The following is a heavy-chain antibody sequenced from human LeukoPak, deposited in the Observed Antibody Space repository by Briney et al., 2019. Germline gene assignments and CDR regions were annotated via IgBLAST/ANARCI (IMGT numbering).Heavy chain of an antibody. CDR2: INSSSSTT. J-gene: IGHJ3*02. V-gene: IGHV3-48*04. Sequence: GGSLRLSCAASGFTFSTYSMNWVRQAPGKGLEWVSYINSSSSTTFYADSVKGRFTISRDDAKNSLYLQMNSLRAEDTAVYYCASFDDPYNYDSSGKRPHAFDIWGQGTMVTVSS. D-gene: IGHD3-22*01. CDR3: ASFDDPYNYDSSGKRPHAFDI. CDR1: GFTFSTYS.